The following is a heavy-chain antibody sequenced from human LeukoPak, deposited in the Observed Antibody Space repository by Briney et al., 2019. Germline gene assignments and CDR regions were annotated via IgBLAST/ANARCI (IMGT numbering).Heavy chain of an antibody. CDR1: GGSISSYY. V-gene: IGHV4-4*07. J-gene: IGHJ4*02. CDR2: IYTSGST. D-gene: IGHD6-25*01. CDR3: ARDRPGPKRRPLSFDY. Sequence: SETLSLTCTVSGGSISSYYWSWIRQPAGKGLEWIGRIYTSGSTNYNPSLTSRVTMSVDTSKNQFSLKLSSVTAPHTAVYYCARDRPGPKRRPLSFDYWGQGTLVTASS.